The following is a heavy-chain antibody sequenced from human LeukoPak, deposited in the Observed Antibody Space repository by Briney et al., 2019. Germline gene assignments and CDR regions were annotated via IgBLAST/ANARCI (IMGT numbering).Heavy chain of an antibody. CDR2: ISSNGGST. J-gene: IGHJ6*02. CDR1: GFTFSSYA. V-gene: IGHV3-64D*06. CDR3: AGGSGKNYGMDV. D-gene: IGHD3-10*01. Sequence: GGSLRLSCSASGFTFSSYAMHWVRQAPGKGLEYVSAISSNGGSTYYADSVKGRFTISRDNSKNTLYLQMNSLRAEDTAVYYCAGGSGKNYGMDVWGQGTTVTVSS.